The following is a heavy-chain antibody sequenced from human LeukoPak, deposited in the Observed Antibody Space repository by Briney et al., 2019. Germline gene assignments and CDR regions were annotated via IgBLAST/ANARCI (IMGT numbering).Heavy chain of an antibody. CDR3: ARDYADYVGYFFFDY. CDR1: GFTFNNYA. J-gene: IGHJ4*02. Sequence: GGSLRLSCAASGFTFNNYAMNWVRQAPGKGLKWVSSISGGGETTYYADSAKGRFTISRDNSQNTLYLQMNSLRAEDTAVYYCARDYADYVGYFFFDYWGQGTLVTVSS. D-gene: IGHD4-17*01. V-gene: IGHV3-23*01. CDR2: ISGGGETT.